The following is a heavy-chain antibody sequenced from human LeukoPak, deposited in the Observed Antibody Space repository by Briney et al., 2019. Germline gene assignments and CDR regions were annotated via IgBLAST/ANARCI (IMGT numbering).Heavy chain of an antibody. V-gene: IGHV1-69*02. D-gene: IGHD6-13*01. CDR2: IIPILGIA. CDR1: GGTFSSYT. CDR3: ARASVRRIAEKGDYYYYMDV. J-gene: IGHJ6*03. Sequence: ASVKVSCKASGGTFSSYTISWVRQAPGQGLEWMGRIIPILGIANYAQKFQGRVTITADKSTSTAYMELSSLRSEDTAVYYCARASVRRIAEKGDYYYYMDVWGKGTTVTVSS.